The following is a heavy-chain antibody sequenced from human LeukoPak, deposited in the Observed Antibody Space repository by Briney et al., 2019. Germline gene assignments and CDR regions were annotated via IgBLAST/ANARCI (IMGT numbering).Heavy chain of an antibody. Sequence: ASVKVSCKASGYTFTGYYMHWVRRAPGQGLEWMGWIGTFNGHTNYAQKVQGRVTMTTDTSTSTVYMELRSLRSDDTAVYYCARDWYYYDSRSYDTFVIWGQGTMVTVSS. CDR1: GYTFTGYY. CDR3: ARDWYYYDSRSYDTFVI. CDR2: IGTFNGHT. J-gene: IGHJ3*02. V-gene: IGHV1-18*04. D-gene: IGHD3-10*01.